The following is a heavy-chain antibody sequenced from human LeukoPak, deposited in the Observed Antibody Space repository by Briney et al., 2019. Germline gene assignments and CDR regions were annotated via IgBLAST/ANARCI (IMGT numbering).Heavy chain of an antibody. D-gene: IGHD3-9*01. Sequence: PGGSLRLSCAASGFTFSSYSMNWVRQAPGKGLEWVSSISSSSSYIYYADSVKGRFTISRDNAKNSLYLQMNSLRAEGTAVYYCARDREPFYDILTGYSNWFDPWGQGTLVTVSS. CDR1: GFTFSSYS. CDR3: ARDREPFYDILTGYSNWFDP. CDR2: ISSSSSYI. V-gene: IGHV3-21*01. J-gene: IGHJ5*02.